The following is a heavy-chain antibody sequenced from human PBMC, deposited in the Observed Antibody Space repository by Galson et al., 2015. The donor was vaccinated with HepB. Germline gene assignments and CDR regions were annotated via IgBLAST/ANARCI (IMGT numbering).Heavy chain of an antibody. CDR1: GFIFSSYN. CDR3: ARDSRATFGEPNWFDP. V-gene: IGHV3-48*03. Sequence: SLRLSCAASGFIFSSYNMNWVRQAPGKGLDWISYISATGTTIEYADSVKGRFIISRDNAKNSLYLQVNSLRVEDTAVYYCARDSRATFGEPNWFDPWGQGTLVIVSS. CDR2: ISATGTTI. D-gene: IGHD3-3*01. J-gene: IGHJ5*02.